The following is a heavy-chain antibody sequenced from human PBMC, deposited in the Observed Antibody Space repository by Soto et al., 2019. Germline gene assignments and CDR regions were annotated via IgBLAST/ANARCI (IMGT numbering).Heavy chain of an antibody. CDR2: IRSKANSYAT. J-gene: IGHJ6*02. CDR1: GFTFSGSA. D-gene: IGHD6-13*01. Sequence: EVQLVESGGGLVQTGGSLKLSCAASGFTFSGSAMHWVRQASGKGLEWVGRIRSKANSYATAYAASVKGRFTISRDDSKNTAYLQMNSLKTEDTAVYYCTSLVSSSWEPRYYYYYYGMDVWGQGTTVTVSS. V-gene: IGHV3-73*02. CDR3: TSLVSSSWEPRYYYYYYGMDV.